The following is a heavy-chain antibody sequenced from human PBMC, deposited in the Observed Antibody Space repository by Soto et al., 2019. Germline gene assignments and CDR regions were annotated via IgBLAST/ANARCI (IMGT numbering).Heavy chain of an antibody. Sequence: EVQLVESGGGLVQPGGSLRLSCAASGFTVSSNYMSWVRQAPGKGLEWVSVIYSGCSTYYADSVKGRFTISRDNSKNTLYLQMNSLRAEDTAVYYCARDLDSSFDAFDIWGQGTMVTVSS. D-gene: IGHD6-6*01. J-gene: IGHJ3*02. CDR3: ARDLDSSFDAFDI. V-gene: IGHV3-66*01. CDR2: IYSGCST. CDR1: GFTVSSNY.